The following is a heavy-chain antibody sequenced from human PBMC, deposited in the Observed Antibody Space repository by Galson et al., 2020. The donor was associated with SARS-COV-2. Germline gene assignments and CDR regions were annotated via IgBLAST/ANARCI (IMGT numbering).Heavy chain of an antibody. V-gene: IGHV3-33*01. D-gene: IGHD2-15*01. Sequence: QAGGSLRLSCAASGFTFSSYGMHWVRQAPGKGLEWVAVIWYDGSNKYYADSVKGRFTISRDNSKNTLYLQMNSLRAEDTAVYYCARGIGDCSGGSCSGVYYYYYYGMDVWGQGTTVTVSS. CDR1: GFTFSSYG. CDR3: ARGIGDCSGGSCSGVYYYYYYGMDV. J-gene: IGHJ6*02. CDR2: IWYDGSNK.